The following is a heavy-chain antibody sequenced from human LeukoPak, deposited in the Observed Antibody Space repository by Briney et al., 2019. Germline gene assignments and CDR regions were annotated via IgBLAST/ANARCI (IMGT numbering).Heavy chain of an antibody. CDR2: IYYSGST. J-gene: IGHJ4*02. CDR3: ARASPWSGYYTD. V-gene: IGHV4-59*08. D-gene: IGHD3-3*01. CDR1: GGSISSYY. Sequence: SGTLSLTCTVSGGSISSYYWSWIRQPPGKGLEWIGYIYYSGSTNYNPSLKSRVTISVDTSKNQFSLKLSSVTAADTAVYYCARASPWSGYYTDWGQGTLVTVSS.